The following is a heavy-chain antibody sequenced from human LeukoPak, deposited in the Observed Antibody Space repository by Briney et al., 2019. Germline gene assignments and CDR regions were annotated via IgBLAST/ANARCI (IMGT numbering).Heavy chain of an antibody. Sequence: ASVTVSCKASGYTFSNFGISWVRQAPGQGLEWMGWISGNNDNTNYGQKFQGRFTVTSDSSTRTAYMELKRLRSDDTAVYYCARDGTSTDDYWGQGPLVTVSS. CDR2: ISGNNDNT. CDR1: GYTFSNFG. V-gene: IGHV1-18*01. D-gene: IGHD2-2*01. CDR3: ARDGTSTDDY. J-gene: IGHJ4*02.